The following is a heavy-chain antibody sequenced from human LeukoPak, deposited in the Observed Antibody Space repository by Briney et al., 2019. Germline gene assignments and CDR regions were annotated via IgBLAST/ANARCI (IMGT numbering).Heavy chain of an antibody. V-gene: IGHV4-30-2*01. CDR2: IYHSGST. CDR1: GGSISSGGYY. CDR3: ARGTEANWFDP. Sequence: KPSETLSLTCTVSGGSISSGGYYWSWIRQPPGKGLEWIGYIYHSGSTYYNPSLKSRVTISVDRSKNQFSLKLSSVTAADTAVYYCARGTEANWFDPWGQGTLVTVSS. J-gene: IGHJ5*02.